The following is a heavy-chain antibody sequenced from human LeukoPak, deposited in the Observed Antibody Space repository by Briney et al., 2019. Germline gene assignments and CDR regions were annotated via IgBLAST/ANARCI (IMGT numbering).Heavy chain of an antibody. Sequence: SETLSLTCTVSGGSISSSSYYWGWIRQPPGKGREWVGSIYYSGSTYYNPSLKSRVTISVDTSNNQFSLKLSSVAAAAPACDFCAKSSGWNPGDYWGRGPVVMVSS. CDR3: AKSSGWNPGDY. CDR2: IYYSGST. V-gene: IGHV4-39*01. J-gene: IGHJ4*02. CDR1: GGSISSSSYY. D-gene: IGHD6-19*01.